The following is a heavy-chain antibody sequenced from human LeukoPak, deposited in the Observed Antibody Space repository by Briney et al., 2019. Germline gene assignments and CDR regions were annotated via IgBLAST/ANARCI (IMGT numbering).Heavy chain of an antibody. D-gene: IGHD4-17*01. J-gene: IGHJ4*02. Sequence: ASVKVSCKXSGYTFTSYYLHWVRQAPGQGLEWMGIINPSGGNTKYAQKFQDKVTMTRDTSTNTVYMELNSLRFEDTAIYYCAGGGPYVDYRFDYWGQGTLVTVSS. CDR3: AGGGPYVDYRFDY. V-gene: IGHV1-46*01. CDR1: GYTFTSYY. CDR2: INPSGGNT.